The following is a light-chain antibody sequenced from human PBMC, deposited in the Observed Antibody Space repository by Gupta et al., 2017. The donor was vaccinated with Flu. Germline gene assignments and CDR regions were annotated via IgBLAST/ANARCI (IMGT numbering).Light chain of an antibody. Sequence: DIHMTQSPSSLSASVGDRVTITCRASQSISSYLNWYQQKPGTAPKLLIYAASSLQSGVPSRFSGSGSGTDFTLTISSLQPEDFATYYCQQSYGTPLTFGQGTKLAIK. V-gene: IGKV1-39*01. CDR1: QSISSY. J-gene: IGKJ2*01. CDR3: QQSYGTPLT. CDR2: AAS.